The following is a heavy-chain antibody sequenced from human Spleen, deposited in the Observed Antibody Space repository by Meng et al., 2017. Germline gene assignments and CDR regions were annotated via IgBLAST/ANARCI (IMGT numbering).Heavy chain of an antibody. J-gene: IGHJ1*01. Sequence: VQMLQDGGEVKRPGDSMKSSCKASGDTFSGYAMHWVRQAPGQRLEWMGWMNPNSGNTGYAQKFQSRVTITRNTSISTAYMELSSLRSEDTAVYYCARGGGPTPFQHWGQGTLVTVSS. D-gene: IGHD4-23*01. V-gene: IGHV1-8*03. CDR1: GDTFSGYA. CDR2: MNPNSGNT. CDR3: ARGGGPTPFQH.